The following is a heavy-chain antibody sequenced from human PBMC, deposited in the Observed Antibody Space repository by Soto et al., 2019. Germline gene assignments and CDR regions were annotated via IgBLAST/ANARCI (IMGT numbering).Heavy chain of an antibody. J-gene: IGHJ4*02. D-gene: IGHD4-17*01. CDR1: GFTFSSYW. CDR3: ARDSGDPRTSGPDY. Sequence: EVQLVESGGGLVQPGGSLRLSCAASGFTFSSYWMTWVRQAPGKGLEWVANIKQDESEKYYVDSVKGRFTISRDNAKNSLFLQMNSLRVEDTAVYYCARDSGDPRTSGPDYWGQGTLVTVSS. CDR2: IKQDESEK. V-gene: IGHV3-7*01.